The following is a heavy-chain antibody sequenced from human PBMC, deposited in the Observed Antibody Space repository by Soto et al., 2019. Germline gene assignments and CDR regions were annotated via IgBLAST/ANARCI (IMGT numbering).Heavy chain of an antibody. CDR1: GYTFTSYG. Sequence: GASVKVSCKASGYTFTSYGISWVRQAPGQGLEWMGWISAYNGNTNYAQKLQGRVTMTTDTSTSTAYMELRSLRSDDTAVYYCARGSEYCSSTSCYEIFDYWGQATLVTVSS. CDR3: ARGSEYCSSTSCYEIFDY. CDR2: ISAYNGNT. V-gene: IGHV1-18*01. J-gene: IGHJ4*02. D-gene: IGHD2-2*01.